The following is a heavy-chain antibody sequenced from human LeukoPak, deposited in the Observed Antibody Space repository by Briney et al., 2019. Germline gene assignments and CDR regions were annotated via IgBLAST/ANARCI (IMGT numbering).Heavy chain of an antibody. J-gene: IGHJ4*02. CDR1: GFTVSSNY. CDR3: ARDRTPWELYLDC. V-gene: IGHV3-66*02. D-gene: IGHD1-26*01. CDR2: IYSGGST. Sequence: GGSLRLSCAAPGFTVSSNYMSWVRQAPGKGLEWVSVIYSGGSTYYADSVKGRFTISRDNSKNTLYLQMNSLRAEDTAVYYCARDRTPWELYLDCWGQGTLVTVSS.